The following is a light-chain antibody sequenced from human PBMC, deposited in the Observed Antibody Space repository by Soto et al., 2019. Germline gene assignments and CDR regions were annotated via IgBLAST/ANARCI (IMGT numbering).Light chain of an antibody. CDR2: GAS. CDR3: QQGYSIPLT. CDR1: QSISTF. V-gene: IGKV1-39*01. J-gene: IGKJ4*01. Sequence: DIQMTQSPSSLSASVGDRVTITCRASQSISTFLNWYQQKPGKAPELLIFGASSLQSGVPSRFSGSTSWTDFTLTISNLQLEDFATYFCQQGYSIPLTFGGGTKVEIK.